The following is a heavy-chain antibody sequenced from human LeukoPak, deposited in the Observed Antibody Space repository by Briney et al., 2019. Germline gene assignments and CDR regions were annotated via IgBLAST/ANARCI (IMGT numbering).Heavy chain of an antibody. Sequence: NPGGSLRLSCAASGFTFSSYSMNWVRQAPGKGLEWVSSISSSSSYIYYADSVKGRFTISRDNDKNSLYLQMNSLRAEDTAVYCCARDWGLVSANYWGQGTLVTVSS. D-gene: IGHD2-15*01. CDR1: GFTFSSYS. CDR2: ISSSSSYI. V-gene: IGHV3-21*01. CDR3: ARDWGLVSANY. J-gene: IGHJ4*02.